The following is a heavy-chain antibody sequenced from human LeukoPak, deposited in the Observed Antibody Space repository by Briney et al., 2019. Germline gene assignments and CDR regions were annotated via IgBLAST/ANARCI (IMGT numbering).Heavy chain of an antibody. CDR3: ARLLREYYDSSGYLSP. CDR2: ISSSSSYI. Sequence: PGGSLRLSCAASGFTFSSYSMNWVRQAPGKGLEWVSSISSSSSYIYYADSVKGRFTISRDNAKNSLYLQMNSLRAEDTAVYYCARLLREYYDSSGYLSPWGQGTLVTVSS. D-gene: IGHD3-22*01. J-gene: IGHJ5*02. V-gene: IGHV3-21*01. CDR1: GFTFSSYS.